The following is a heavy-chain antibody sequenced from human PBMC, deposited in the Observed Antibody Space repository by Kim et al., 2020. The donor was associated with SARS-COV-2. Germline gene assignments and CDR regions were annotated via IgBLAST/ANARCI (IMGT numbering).Heavy chain of an antibody. J-gene: IGHJ4*02. CDR3: AREFQLGGFDY. Sequence: ASVKVSCKASGYTFTKYYIHWVRQAPGQGLEWMGIINPGGGAPTYPQKFQGRITMTSDTSTSTVYMEVSCLRSDDTALYFCAREFQLGGFDYWGQGTLVTVSS. CDR2: INPGGGAP. D-gene: IGHD3-10*01. CDR1: GYTFTKYY. V-gene: IGHV1-46*01.